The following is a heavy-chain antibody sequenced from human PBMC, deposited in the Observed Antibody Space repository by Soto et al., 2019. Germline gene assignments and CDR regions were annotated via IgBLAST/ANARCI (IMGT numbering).Heavy chain of an antibody. J-gene: IGHJ4*02. Sequence: EVQLLESGGGLVQPGGSLRLSCAASGFTFSSYAMSWVHQAPGKGLEWVSAISGSGGSTYYADSVKGRFTISRDNSKNTLYLQMNSLRAEDTAVYYCAKDSIVVVIAAPYDFDYWGQGTLVTVSS. D-gene: IGHD2-15*01. CDR2: ISGSGGST. V-gene: IGHV3-23*01. CDR3: AKDSIVVVIAAPYDFDY. CDR1: GFTFSSYA.